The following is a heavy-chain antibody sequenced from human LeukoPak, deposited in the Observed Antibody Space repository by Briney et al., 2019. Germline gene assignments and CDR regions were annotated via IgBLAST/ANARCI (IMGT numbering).Heavy chain of an antibody. CDR2: INHSGST. V-gene: IGHV4-34*01. J-gene: IGHJ5*02. D-gene: IGHD3-3*01. CDR1: GGSFSGYY. CDR3: ARLWFRGGSNWFDP. Sequence: SETLSLTCAVYGGSFSGYYWSWIRQPPGKGLERIGEINHSGSTNYNPSLKSRVTISVDTSKNQFSLKLSSVTAADTAVYYCARLWFRGGSNWFDPWGQGTLVTVSS.